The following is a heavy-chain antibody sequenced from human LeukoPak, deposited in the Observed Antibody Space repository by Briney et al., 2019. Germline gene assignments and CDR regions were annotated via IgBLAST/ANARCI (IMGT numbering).Heavy chain of an antibody. CDR3: ARDHTAMVIDY. J-gene: IGHJ4*02. CDR2: IYYSGST. D-gene: IGHD5-18*01. V-gene: IGHV4-59*01. CDR1: GGSISSYY. Sequence: PSETLSLTCTVSGGSISSYYWSWIRQPPGKGLEWIGYIYYSGSTNYNPSLKSRVTISVDTSKNQFSLKLSSVTAADTAVYYCARDHTAMVIDYWGQGTLVTVSS.